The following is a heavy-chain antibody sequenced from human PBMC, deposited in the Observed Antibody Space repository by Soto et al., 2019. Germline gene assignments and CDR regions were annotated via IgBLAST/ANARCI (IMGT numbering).Heavy chain of an antibody. CDR2: IIPIFGTA. V-gene: IGHV1-69*13. CDR1: GGTFSSYG. Sequence: SVKVSCKASGGTFSSYGISWVRQAPGQGLEWMGGIIPIFGTANYAQKFQGRVTITADESTSTAYMELSSLRSEDTAVYYCARGTATVTTSQDNLYSRMDVWGQGTRVTVSS. CDR3: ARGTATVTTSQDNLYSRMDV. D-gene: IGHD5-18*01. J-gene: IGHJ6*02.